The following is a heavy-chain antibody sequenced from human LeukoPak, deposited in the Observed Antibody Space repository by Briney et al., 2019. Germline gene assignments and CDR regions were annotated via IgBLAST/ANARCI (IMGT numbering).Heavy chain of an antibody. V-gene: IGHV1-46*01. Sequence: ASVKVSCKASGYTFTSYYMHWVRQAPGQGLEWMGIINPSGGSTSYAQKFQGRVTMTRDMSTSTVYMELSSLRSEDTAVYYCARKGYSSGWYREGSDAFDIWGQGTWSPSLQ. CDR3: ARKGYSSGWYREGSDAFDI. CDR1: GYTFTSYY. J-gene: IGHJ3*02. D-gene: IGHD6-19*01. CDR2: INPSGGST.